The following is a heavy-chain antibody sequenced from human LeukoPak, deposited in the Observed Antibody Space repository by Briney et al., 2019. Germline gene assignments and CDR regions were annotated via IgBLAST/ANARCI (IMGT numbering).Heavy chain of an antibody. CDR2: IKGDGSET. V-gene: IGHV3-7*02. CDR3: AKTHGNGWYFDY. J-gene: IGHJ4*02. Sequence: GGSLRLSCAASGFTFSNYWMSWVRQAPGKGLEWVANIKGDGSETYYVDSVKGRFTIFRDNAKNSLYLQMNSLRDEDTALYSCAKTHGNGWYFDYWGQGNLVTVAS. D-gene: IGHD6-19*01. CDR1: GFTFSNYW.